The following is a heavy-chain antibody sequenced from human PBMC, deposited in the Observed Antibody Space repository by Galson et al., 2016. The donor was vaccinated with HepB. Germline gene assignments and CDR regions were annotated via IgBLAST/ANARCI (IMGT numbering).Heavy chain of an antibody. CDR2: IWHDGSYK. V-gene: IGHV3-33*06. J-gene: IGHJ6*02. Sequence: SLRLSCAASGFTFRSYGMHWVRQAPGKGLEWVAFIWHDGSYKTYADSVKGRFTVSSDNSKNMLFLQMISLGVEDTAVYYCAKDGWFGERDYYYYGMDVWGQGTTVTVSS. CDR3: AKDGWFGERDYYYYGMDV. CDR1: GFTFRSYG. D-gene: IGHD3-10*01.